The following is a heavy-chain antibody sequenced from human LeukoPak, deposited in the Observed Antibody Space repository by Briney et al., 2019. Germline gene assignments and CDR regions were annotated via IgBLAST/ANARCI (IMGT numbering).Heavy chain of an antibody. Sequence: GGSLRLSCAASGFTFRSYDMHWVRQVTGEGLEWVSAIGTAGDTYYPGSVKGRFTISRENAKNSLYLQMNSLRAGDTAVYYCVRASSGWYYFDYWGQGTLVTVSS. CDR2: IGTAGDT. J-gene: IGHJ4*02. CDR1: GFTFRSYD. CDR3: VRASSGWYYFDY. D-gene: IGHD6-19*01. V-gene: IGHV3-13*04.